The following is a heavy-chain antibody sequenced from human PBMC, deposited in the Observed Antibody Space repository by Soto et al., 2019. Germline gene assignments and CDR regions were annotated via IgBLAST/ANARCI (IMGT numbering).Heavy chain of an antibody. CDR2: IRAYTGNT. D-gene: IGHD2-2*01. CDR3: ARVRGDIVVVPAATPYYYYGMDV. V-gene: IGHV1-18*01. Sequence: QVQLVQSGAEVKKPGASVKVSCKDSGYTITSYGSCLVRETPGQGLESIGWIRAYTGNTNYAQKLQGRVTMTTDTSTSTAYMELRSLRSDDTAVYYCARVRGDIVVVPAATPYYYYGMDVWGQGTTVTVSS. CDR1: GYTITSYG. J-gene: IGHJ6*02.